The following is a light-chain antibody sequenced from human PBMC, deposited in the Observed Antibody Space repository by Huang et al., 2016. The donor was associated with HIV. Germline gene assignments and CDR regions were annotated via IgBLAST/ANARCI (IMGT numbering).Light chain of an antibody. Sequence: DIVMTQSPDSLTVSLGERATIKCRSSQSVFYSSNSKNYLAWFQHKPGQAPRLLIYWAAARESGVPDRFSGSGSGTDFTLTIDRLEAEDAAIYYCQQYYRMPQTFGQGTRVEIK. J-gene: IGKJ1*01. CDR1: QSVFYSSNSKNY. CDR3: QQYYRMPQT. V-gene: IGKV4-1*01. CDR2: WAA.